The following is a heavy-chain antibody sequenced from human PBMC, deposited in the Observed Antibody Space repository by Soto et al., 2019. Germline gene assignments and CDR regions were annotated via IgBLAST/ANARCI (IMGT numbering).Heavy chain of an antibody. CDR1: GYTFTNYG. D-gene: IGHD1-26*01. CDR2: ISAYNGNT. CDR3: ARDPLRWELDY. Sequence: QVQLVQSGTEVKKPGASVKVSCKASGYTFTNYGISWVRQAPGQGLEWMGWISAYNGNTDYAQKLQGRVTLTTDTSQSKGYLELKSLRSDDTAVYYCARDPLRWELDYWGQGTLVTVSS. V-gene: IGHV1-18*01. J-gene: IGHJ4*02.